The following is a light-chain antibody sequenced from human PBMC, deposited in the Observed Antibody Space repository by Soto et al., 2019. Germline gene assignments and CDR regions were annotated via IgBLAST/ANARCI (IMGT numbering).Light chain of an antibody. CDR2: AAS. J-gene: IGKJ1*01. CDR1: QSISSY. V-gene: IGKV1-39*01. CDR3: QQSYSTPWG. Sequence: DIQMTQSPSSLSASVGDRVTITCRASQSISSYLNWYQQKPGKAPKLLIYAASSLQSGVPSRFSGSGSGTDFTLTISSLQPEDFATYYCQQSYSTPWGFXQGTKVDIK.